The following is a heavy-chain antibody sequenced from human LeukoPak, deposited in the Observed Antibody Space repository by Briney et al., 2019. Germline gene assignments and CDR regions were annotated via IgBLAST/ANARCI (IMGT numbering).Heavy chain of an antibody. D-gene: IGHD2-2*01. Sequence: GGSLRLSCAASGFTFSSYAMTWVRQAPGKGLEWVSTSSSSGGRTYYADSVKGRFTISRDNSKNTLFLRMSSLRAEDTAVYYCAKDNILPTAKTTLDYWGQGTLVTVSS. CDR2: SSSSGGRT. J-gene: IGHJ4*02. V-gene: IGHV3-23*01. CDR1: GFTFSSYA. CDR3: AKDNILPTAKTTLDY.